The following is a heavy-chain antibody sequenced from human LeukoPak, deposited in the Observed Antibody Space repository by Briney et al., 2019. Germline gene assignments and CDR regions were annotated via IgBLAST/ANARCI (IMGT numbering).Heavy chain of an antibody. D-gene: IGHD4-11*01. CDR3: ARWGNDYSQFDS. V-gene: IGHV3-23*01. CDR2: VSGSGDNT. CDR1: GFTFSDFD. Sequence: GGSLRLSCAASGFTFSDFDMHWVRQAPGKGLEWVSVVSGSGDNTNYADSVKGRFTISRDNSKNTLFLQMNSLRTEDTAVYFCARWGNDYSQFDSWGQGTLVTVS. J-gene: IGHJ4*02.